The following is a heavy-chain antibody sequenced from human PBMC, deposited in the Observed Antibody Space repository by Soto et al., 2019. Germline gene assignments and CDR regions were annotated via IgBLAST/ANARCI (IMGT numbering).Heavy chain of an antibody. V-gene: IGHV3-30*18. CDR3: ANSLTGTTGGAYYYGMDV. CDR2: ISYDGSNK. D-gene: IGHD1-7*01. Sequence: QVQLVESGGGVVQPGRSLRLSCAASGFTFSSYGMHWVRQAPGKGLEWVAVISYDGSNKYYADSVKGRFTISRDNSKNTLYLQMNSLRAEDTAVYYCANSLTGTTGGAYYYGMDVWGQGTTVTVSS. J-gene: IGHJ6*02. CDR1: GFTFSSYG.